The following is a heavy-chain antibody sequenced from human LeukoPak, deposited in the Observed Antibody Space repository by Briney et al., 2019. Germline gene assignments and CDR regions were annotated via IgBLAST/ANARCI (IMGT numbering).Heavy chain of an antibody. CDR3: ARAPLHLAMYHYFDY. J-gene: IGHJ4*02. D-gene: IGHD2-2*01. Sequence: PGGSLRLSCAASGFTFSTCSMNWVRQAPGKGLEWVSYISSSGVTIYYADSVNGRFTISRDNAKKSLFLQMNSLRAEDTAVYYCARAPLHLAMYHYFDYWGQGTLVTVSS. CDR2: ISSSGVTI. V-gene: IGHV3-48*04. CDR1: GFTFSTCS.